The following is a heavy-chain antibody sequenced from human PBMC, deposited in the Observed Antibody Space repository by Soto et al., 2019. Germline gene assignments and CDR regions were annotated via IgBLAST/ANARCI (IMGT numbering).Heavy chain of an antibody. CDR2: IIPILGIA. V-gene: IGHV1-69*02. Sequence: QVQLVQSGAEVKKPGSSVKVSCKASGGTFSSYTISWVRQAPGQGLEWMGRIIPILGIANYAQKFQGRGTITADKPTSTAYMELSSQRSEDTAVYYCARDRGPIVVGPAALDYWGQGTLVTVSS. CDR1: GGTFSSYT. D-gene: IGHD2-2*01. J-gene: IGHJ4*02. CDR3: ARDRGPIVVGPAALDY.